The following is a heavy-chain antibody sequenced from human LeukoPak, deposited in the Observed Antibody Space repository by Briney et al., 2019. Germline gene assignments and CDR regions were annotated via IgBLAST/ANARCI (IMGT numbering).Heavy chain of an antibody. J-gene: IGHJ3*02. Sequence: SETLSLTCAVSGGSISSNNWWIWVRQSPEKGLEWIGEIYHDGSTNYNPSLKSRVTISMDKSKNQLSLKLSSVTAADTAVYYCARGVVPQDAFDIWGQGTMVTVSS. CDR3: ARGVVPQDAFDI. D-gene: IGHD3-22*01. CDR1: GGSISSNNW. V-gene: IGHV4-4*02. CDR2: IYHDGST.